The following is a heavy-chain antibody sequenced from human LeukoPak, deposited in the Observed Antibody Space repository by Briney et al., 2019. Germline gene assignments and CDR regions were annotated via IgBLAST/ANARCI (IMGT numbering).Heavy chain of an antibody. CDR1: GGTFSSYA. CDR2: IIPILGIA. J-gene: IGHJ4*02. V-gene: IGHV1-69*10. D-gene: IGHD3-22*01. Sequence: SVKVSCKASGGTFSSYAISWVRQAPGQGLEWMGGIIPILGIANYAQKFQGRVTITADKSTSTAYMELSSLRSEDTAVYYCARAALSSSGYSSQFDYWGQGTLVTVSS. CDR3: ARAALSSSGYSSQFDY.